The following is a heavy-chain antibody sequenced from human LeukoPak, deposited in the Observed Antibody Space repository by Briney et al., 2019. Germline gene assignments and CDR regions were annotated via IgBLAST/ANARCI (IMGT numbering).Heavy chain of an antibody. CDR3: ARGVIEGHSYGGTPYYFDY. V-gene: IGHV1-69*01. Sequence: SVKVSCKASGGTFSSYAISWVRQAPGQGLEWMGGIIPIFGTANYAQKFQGRVTITADESTSTAYMELSSLRSEDTAVYYCARGVIEGHSYGGTPYYFDYWGQGTLVTVSS. CDR1: GGTFSSYA. D-gene: IGHD5-18*01. J-gene: IGHJ4*02. CDR2: IIPIFGTA.